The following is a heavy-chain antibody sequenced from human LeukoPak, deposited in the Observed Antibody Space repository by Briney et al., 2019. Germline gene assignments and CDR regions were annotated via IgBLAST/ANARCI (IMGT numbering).Heavy chain of an antibody. CDR3: TSWTYYYDSSGYEWMKYFDY. J-gene: IGHJ4*02. CDR1: GFTFSNAW. D-gene: IGHD3-22*01. V-gene: IGHV3-15*07. CDR2: IKSKTDGGTT. Sequence: PGGSLRLSCAASGFTFSNAWMNWVRQAPGKGLEWVGRIKSKTDGGTTDYAAPVKGRFTISRDDSKNTLYLQMNSLKTEDTAVYYCTSWTYYYDSSGYEWMKYFDYWGQGTLVTVSS.